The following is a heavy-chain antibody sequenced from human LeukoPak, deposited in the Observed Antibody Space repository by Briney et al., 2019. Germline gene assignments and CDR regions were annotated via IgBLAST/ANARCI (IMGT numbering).Heavy chain of an antibody. J-gene: IGHJ4*02. Sequence: GKSLRLSCAASGFTLTTYGIHWLRQAPGKGLEWVALLRYDGTNEYYADSVKGRFTISRDISKNTLYLQMNSLRAEDTAVYYCARDLYSSSLDYWGQGTLVTVSS. CDR1: GFTLTTYG. V-gene: IGHV3-33*01. CDR3: ARDLYSSSLDY. CDR2: LRYDGTNE. D-gene: IGHD5-12*01.